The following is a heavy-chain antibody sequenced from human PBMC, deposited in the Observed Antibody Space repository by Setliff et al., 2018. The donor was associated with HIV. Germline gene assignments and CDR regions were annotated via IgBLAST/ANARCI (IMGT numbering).Heavy chain of an antibody. J-gene: IGHJ6*03. CDR3: AKDGHDQDHYYHMDV. CDR1: GFTFSDYY. D-gene: IGHD1-1*01. CDR2: VGGRGDIT. Sequence: AGGSLRLSCAASGFTFSDYYMSWIRQAPGKGLEWVSVVGGRGDITYYADSVKGRFTISRDNSKDTMYLQMNSLRDEDTAVYYCAKDGHDQDHYYHMDVWGKGTTVTVSS. V-gene: IGHV3-23*01.